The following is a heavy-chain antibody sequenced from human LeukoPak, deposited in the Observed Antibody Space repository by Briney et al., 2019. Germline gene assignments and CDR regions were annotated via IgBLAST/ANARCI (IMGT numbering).Heavy chain of an antibody. J-gene: IGHJ4*02. Sequence: SGGSLRLSCAASGFTFSSYAMHWVRQAPGKGLEWVAVISYDGSNKYYADSVKGRFTISRDNSKNTLYLQMNSLRAEDTAVYYCAEGGEWELSRIDYWGQGTLVTVSS. CDR1: GFTFSSYA. V-gene: IGHV3-30-3*01. D-gene: IGHD1-26*01. CDR2: ISYDGSNK. CDR3: AEGGEWELSRIDY.